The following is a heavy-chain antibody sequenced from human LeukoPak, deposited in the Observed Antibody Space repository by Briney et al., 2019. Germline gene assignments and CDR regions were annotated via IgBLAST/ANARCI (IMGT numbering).Heavy chain of an antibody. Sequence: GASVKVSCKASGYTFTGYYMHWVRQAPGQGLEWMGWINPNSGGTNYAQKFQGWVTMTRDTSISTAYMELSRLRSDDTAVYYCARDKGIVGATTSDYWGQGTLVTVSS. J-gene: IGHJ4*02. D-gene: IGHD1-26*01. V-gene: IGHV1-2*04. CDR3: ARDKGIVGATTSDY. CDR1: GYTFTGYY. CDR2: INPNSGGT.